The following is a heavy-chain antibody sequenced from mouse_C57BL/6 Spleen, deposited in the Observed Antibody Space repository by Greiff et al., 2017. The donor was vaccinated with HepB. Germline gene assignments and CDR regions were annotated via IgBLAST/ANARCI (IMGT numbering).Heavy chain of an antibody. V-gene: IGHV1-52*01. CDR1: GYTFTSYW. J-gene: IGHJ3*01. CDR2: IDPSDSET. D-gene: IGHD2-5*01. Sequence: QVQLKQPGAELVRPGSSVKLSCKASGYTFTSYWMHWVKQRPIQGLEWIGNIDPSDSETHYNQKFKDKATLTVDKSSSTAYMQLSSLTSEDSAVYYCARSSAYYSNLFAYWGQGTLVTVSA. CDR3: ARSSAYYSNLFAY.